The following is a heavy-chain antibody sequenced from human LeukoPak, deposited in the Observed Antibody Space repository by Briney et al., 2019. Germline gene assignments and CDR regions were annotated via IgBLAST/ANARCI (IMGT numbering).Heavy chain of an antibody. J-gene: IGHJ4*02. Sequence: ASVKVSCIASGDTSSNFAISWVRQAPGQGLEWVGRIIALLGMSNYAQKFQGRVTITADKSTNTVYMELSSLRSEDTAVYYCARVNIAARQIVSDGSDYWGQGTLVTVSS. D-gene: IGHD6-6*01. CDR2: IIALLGMS. CDR1: GDTSSNFA. CDR3: ARVNIAARQIVSDGSDY. V-gene: IGHV1-69*04.